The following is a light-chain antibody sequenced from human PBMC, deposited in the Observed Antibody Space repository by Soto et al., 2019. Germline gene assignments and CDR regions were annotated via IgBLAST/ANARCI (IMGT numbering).Light chain of an antibody. CDR3: QQSYNTPPWT. Sequence: DIQMTQSPYSLSASVGDRVTITCRASQSIATYFNWYQHKPGKAPKLLIYEASKLQSGVPSRFSGSGSGTDFTLTISNLQPADFATYYCQQSYNTPPWTFGQGTKVEIK. CDR2: EAS. J-gene: IGKJ1*01. CDR1: QSIATY. V-gene: IGKV1-39*01.